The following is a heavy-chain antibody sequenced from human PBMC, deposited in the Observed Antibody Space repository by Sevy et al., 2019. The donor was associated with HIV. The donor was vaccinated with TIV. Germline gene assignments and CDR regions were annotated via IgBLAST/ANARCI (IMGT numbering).Heavy chain of an antibody. D-gene: IGHD3-22*01. CDR2: IKSKTDGGTT. Sequence: GGSLRLSCAASGFTFSNAWMSWVRQAPGKGLEWVGRIKSKTDGGTTDDAAPVKGRFTISRDDSKNTLYLQMNSLKTEDTAVYYCTTRLDFYDSSGYHRNAFDIWGQGTMVTVSS. CDR3: TTRLDFYDSSGYHRNAFDI. V-gene: IGHV3-15*01. J-gene: IGHJ3*02. CDR1: GFTFSNAW.